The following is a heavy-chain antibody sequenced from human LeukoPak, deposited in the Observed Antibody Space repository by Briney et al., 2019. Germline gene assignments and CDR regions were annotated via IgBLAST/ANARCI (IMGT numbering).Heavy chain of an antibody. D-gene: IGHD5-18*01. CDR2: IREERGQE. J-gene: IGHJ5*02. Sequence: GGSLRLSCVASGLTVSNHWMSWVRQAPGKGLKWVANIREERGQEYYVDSVKGRFTISKNGAKNSLYLQMNTLRVEDTAMYYCASLDTAKQPLANHWGQGTLVTVSS. V-gene: IGHV3-7*03. CDR1: GLTVSNHW. CDR3: ASLDTAKQPLANH.